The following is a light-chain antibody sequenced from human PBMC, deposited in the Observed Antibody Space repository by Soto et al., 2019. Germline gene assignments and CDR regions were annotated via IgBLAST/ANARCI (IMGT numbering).Light chain of an antibody. CDR3: QQHSKWPIT. CDR2: GIS. J-gene: IGKJ5*01. Sequence: EIVMTQSPGTLSLSPGETATLSCRASQSVDSNYLAWYQQKPGQAPRLLVYGISTRATDIPARFSGSGSGNEFTLPIRSLQSEDFGIYYCQQHSKWPITFGQGTRLEIK. CDR1: QSVDSN. V-gene: IGKV3-15*01.